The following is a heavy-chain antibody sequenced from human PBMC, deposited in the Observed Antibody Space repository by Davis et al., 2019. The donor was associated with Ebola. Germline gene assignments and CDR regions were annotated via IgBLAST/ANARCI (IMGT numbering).Heavy chain of an antibody. CDR1: GFTVSSNY. J-gene: IGHJ3*02. Sequence: GGSLRLSCVASGFTVSSNYMSWVRQAPGKGLEWVAVISYDGSNKYYADSVKGRFTISRDNSKNTLYLQMNSLRAEDTAVYYCAKGELRTDAFDIWGQGTMVTVSS. CDR2: ISYDGSNK. D-gene: IGHD1-26*01. V-gene: IGHV3-30*18. CDR3: AKGELRTDAFDI.